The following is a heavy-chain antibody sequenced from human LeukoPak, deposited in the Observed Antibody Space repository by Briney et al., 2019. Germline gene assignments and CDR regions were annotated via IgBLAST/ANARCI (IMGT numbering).Heavy chain of an antibody. CDR2: IYYSGST. CDR3: ARGTDKGYCSSTNCLNWFDP. Sequence: PSETLSLTCTVSGDSVSSGTYYWSWIRQPPGKGLEWIGYIYYSGSTNYNPSLKSRVTLSVDTSKNQFSLKLSSVTAADTAVYYCARGTDKGYCSSTNCLNWFDPWGQGTLVTVSS. D-gene: IGHD2-2*01. J-gene: IGHJ5*02. CDR1: GDSVSSGTYY. V-gene: IGHV4-61*01.